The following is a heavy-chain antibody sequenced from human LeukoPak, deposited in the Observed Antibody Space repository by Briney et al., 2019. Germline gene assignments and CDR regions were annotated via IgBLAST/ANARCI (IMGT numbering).Heavy chain of an antibody. CDR2: IYHSGTT. J-gene: IGHJ6*03. CDR1: GYSISSGYY. D-gene: IGHD6-13*01. V-gene: IGHV4-38-2*01. Sequence: SETLSLTCAVSGYSISSGYYWDSFRQPPGKGPEWIGCIYHSGTTYYNPSLKSRVTISVDTSKNQFSLMISSVTAADTAVYYCARQGGSNSPYYYYYTDVWGKGTTVTVSS. CDR3: ARQGGSNSPYYYYYTDV.